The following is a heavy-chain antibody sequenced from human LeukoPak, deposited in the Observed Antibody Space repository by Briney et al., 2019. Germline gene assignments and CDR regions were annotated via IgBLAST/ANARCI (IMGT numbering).Heavy chain of an antibody. J-gene: IGHJ4*02. V-gene: IGHV3-74*01. CDR2: INSDGSST. CDR3: TRVEGMQLWERMYDY. Sequence: GGSLRLSCAASGFTFSSYWMHWVRQAPGKGLVWVSRINSDGSSTSYADSVKGRFTISRDNAKNTVYLQMNSLRVEDTAIYYCTRVEGMQLWERMYDYWGQGALVTVSS. D-gene: IGHD1-26*01. CDR1: GFTFSSYW.